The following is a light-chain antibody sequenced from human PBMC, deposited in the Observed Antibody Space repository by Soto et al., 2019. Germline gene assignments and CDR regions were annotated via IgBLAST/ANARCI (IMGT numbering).Light chain of an antibody. CDR3: HQYYLTPYT. V-gene: IGKV4-1*01. CDR1: QSVLYSSNSKNY. Sequence: DIVLTQSPDSLAVSLGERATINCKSRQSVLYSSNSKNYLAWYQQKPGQPPKLLICWASTRESGVPDRFSGSGSETDFTLTISSLQAEDVAVYFCHQYYLTPYTFGQGTKLEIK. CDR2: WAS. J-gene: IGKJ2*01.